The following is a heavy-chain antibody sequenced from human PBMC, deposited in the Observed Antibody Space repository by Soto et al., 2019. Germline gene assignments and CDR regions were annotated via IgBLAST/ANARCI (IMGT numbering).Heavy chain of an antibody. D-gene: IGHD1-1*01. Sequence: ASVTVSCKASGYAYTSYGISWVRQAPGQGLEWMGWISAYNGNTNYAQKLQGRVTMTTDTSTSTAYMELRSLRSDDTAVYYCARGVPLRYYYGMDVWGQGTTVTVSS. J-gene: IGHJ6*02. V-gene: IGHV1-18*01. CDR2: ISAYNGNT. CDR1: GYAYTSYG. CDR3: ARGVPLRYYYGMDV.